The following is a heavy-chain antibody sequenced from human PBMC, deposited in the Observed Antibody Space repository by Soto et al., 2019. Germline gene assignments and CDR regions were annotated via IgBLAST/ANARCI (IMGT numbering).Heavy chain of an antibody. CDR1: GFTFSSYG. D-gene: IGHD1-26*01. Sequence: QVQLVESGGGVVQPGRSLRLSCAASGFTFSSYGMHWVRQAPGKGLEWVAVIWYDGSNKYYADSVKGRFTISRENSKNALYLQMKSLRAEDTAVYYCARDLPELWDVWGQGTTVTVSS. J-gene: IGHJ6*02. CDR3: ARDLPELWDV. V-gene: IGHV3-33*01. CDR2: IWYDGSNK.